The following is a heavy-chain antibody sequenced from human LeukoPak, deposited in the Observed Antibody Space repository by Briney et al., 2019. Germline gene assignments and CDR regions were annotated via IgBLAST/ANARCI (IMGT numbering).Heavy chain of an antibody. CDR1: GFTFDDYA. CDR2: ISWNSGSI. J-gene: IGHJ4*02. CDR3: AKGLLWFGELLSSFDY. D-gene: IGHD3-10*01. V-gene: IGHV3-9*01. Sequence: GRSLRLSCAASGFTFDDYAMHWVRQAPGKGLEWVSGISWNSGSIGYADSVKGRFTISRDNAKNSPYLQMNSLRAEDTALYYCAKGLLWFGELLSSFDYWGQGTLVTVSS.